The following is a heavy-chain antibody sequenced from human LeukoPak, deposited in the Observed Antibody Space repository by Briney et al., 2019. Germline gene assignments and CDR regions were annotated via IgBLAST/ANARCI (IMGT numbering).Heavy chain of an antibody. CDR2: IYPDDSDT. Sequence: GESLKISCKGSGYSFTSYWIGWVRQMPGKGLEWMGIIYPDDSDTRYSPSFQGQVTISADKSISTAYLQWSSLKASDTAMYYCARPRYSSSWSVPFDYWGQGTLVTVSS. J-gene: IGHJ4*02. CDR3: ARPRYSSSWSVPFDY. CDR1: GYSFTSYW. V-gene: IGHV5-51*01. D-gene: IGHD6-13*01.